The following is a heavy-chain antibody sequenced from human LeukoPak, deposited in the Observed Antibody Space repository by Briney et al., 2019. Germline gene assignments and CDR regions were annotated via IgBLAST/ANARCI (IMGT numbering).Heavy chain of an antibody. CDR1: GFTFSAYG. CDR3: ARDLYGDYFAY. CDR2: ISTNSDTI. D-gene: IGHD4-17*01. J-gene: IGHJ4*02. V-gene: IGHV3-48*01. Sequence: GRSLRLSCEASGFTFSAYGMPWVRQAPGKGLEWISYISTNSDTIYYADSVKGRFTISRDNAKNSLFLQMSSLRAEDTAVYYCARDLYGDYFAYWGQGTLVTVSS.